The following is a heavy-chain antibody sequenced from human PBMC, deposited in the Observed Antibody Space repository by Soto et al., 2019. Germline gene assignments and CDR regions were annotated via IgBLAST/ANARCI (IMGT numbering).Heavy chain of an antibody. J-gene: IGHJ4*02. D-gene: IGHD6-6*01. CDR2: ISYDGSNK. CDR1: GFTFSSYG. V-gene: IGHV3-30*18. Sequence: GGSLRLSCAASGFTFSSYGMHWVRQAPGKGLEWVAVISYDGSNKYYADSVKGRFTISRDNSKNTLYLQMNSLRAEDTAVYYCAKDSASSSADFDYWGQGTLVTVSS. CDR3: AKDSASSSADFDY.